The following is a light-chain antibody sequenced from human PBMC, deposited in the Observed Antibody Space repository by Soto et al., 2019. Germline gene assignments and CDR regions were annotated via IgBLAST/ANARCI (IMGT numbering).Light chain of an antibody. CDR3: QKYDSAPRT. J-gene: IGKJ1*01. CDR2: DAS. Sequence: DIQMTQSPSTLSASVGDRVTITCRASQSISSWLAWYQQKPGKAPKLLIYDASSLESGVPSRFSGSGSGTDFTLTIRSLQPEDVATYYCQKYDSAPRTFGQGTKVDIK. CDR1: QSISSW. V-gene: IGKV1-5*01.